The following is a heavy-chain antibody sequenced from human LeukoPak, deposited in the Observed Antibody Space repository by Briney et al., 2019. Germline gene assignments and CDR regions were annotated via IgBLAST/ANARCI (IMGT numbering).Heavy chain of an antibody. CDR2: ISGSGGST. D-gene: IGHD2-21*02. CDR3: AKDRNIAVVTAIFDY. Sequence: GGSLRLSCAASGFTFSSYAMSWVRQAPGKGLEWVSAISGSGGSTYYADSVKGRFTISRDNSKNTLYLQMNSLRAEDTAVYYCAKDRNIAVVTAIFDYWGQGTLVTVSS. CDR1: GFTFSSYA. J-gene: IGHJ4*02. V-gene: IGHV3-23*01.